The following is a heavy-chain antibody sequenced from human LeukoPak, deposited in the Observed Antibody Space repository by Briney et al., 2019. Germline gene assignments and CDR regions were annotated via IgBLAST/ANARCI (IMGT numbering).Heavy chain of an antibody. CDR2: ISSDGRNK. CDR1: GLTLSSYG. J-gene: IGHJ4*02. CDR3: PKDQGAYRFYDD. V-gene: IGHV3-30*18. D-gene: IGHD4-11*01. Sequence: GRSLRLSCAASGLTLSSYGMRWVRQAPGKGREWVAFISSDGRNKYYADFGGGRFITCRDNYKHTLDLQMNSLRPEDTAVYYCPKDQGAYRFYDDWGQGPLVTVSS.